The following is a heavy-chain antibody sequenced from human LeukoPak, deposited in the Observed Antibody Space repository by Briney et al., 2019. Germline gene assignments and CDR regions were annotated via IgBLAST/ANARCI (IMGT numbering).Heavy chain of an antibody. Sequence: PGGSLRLSCAASGFTFSSYAMHWVRQAPGKGLEWVAVISYDGSNKYYADSVKGRFTISRDNSKNTLYLQMNSLRAEDTAVYYCAGPGGDQLLSYNWFDPWGQGTLVTVSS. CDR2: ISYDGSNK. CDR1: GFTFSSYA. J-gene: IGHJ5*02. CDR3: AGPGGDQLLSYNWFDP. D-gene: IGHD2-2*01. V-gene: IGHV3-30*04.